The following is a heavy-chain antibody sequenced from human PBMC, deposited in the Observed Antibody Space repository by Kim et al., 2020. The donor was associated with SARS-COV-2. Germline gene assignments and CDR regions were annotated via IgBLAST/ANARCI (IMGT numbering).Heavy chain of an antibody. D-gene: IGHD6-19*01. CDR3: ARAKSSGLFD. J-gene: IGHJ4*02. Sequence: SNDYAVSVKSRITINPDTSKNQFSLQLNSVTPEDTAVYYCARAKSSGLFDWGQGTLVTVSS. CDR2: SN. V-gene: IGHV6-1*01.